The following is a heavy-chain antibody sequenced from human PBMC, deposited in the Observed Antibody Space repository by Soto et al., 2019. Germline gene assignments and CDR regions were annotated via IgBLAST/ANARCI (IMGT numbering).Heavy chain of an antibody. CDR3: ARDPKRIQLWLYAFDI. D-gene: IGHD5-18*01. CDR2: IYYSGST. V-gene: IGHV4-31*03. J-gene: IGHJ4*02. Sequence: SETLSLTCTVSGGSISSGGYYWSWIRQHPGKGLEWIGYIYYSGSTYYNPSLKSRVTISADTSKNQFSLKLSSVTAADTAVYYCARDPKRIQLWLYAFDIWGQGTLVTVSS. CDR1: GGSISSGGYY.